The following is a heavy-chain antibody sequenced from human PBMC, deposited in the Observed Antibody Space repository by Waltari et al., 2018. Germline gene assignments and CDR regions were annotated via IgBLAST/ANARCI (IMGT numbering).Heavy chain of an antibody. Sequence: EVQVAESGGDLIQPGGSLRLSCPVSGFTVCTRYMRWVRQAPGKGRGWVSIIDSEGHTNYADSVKDRVIISRDNSKNTVDLQMNSLRVEDTAMYYCTRDRGAPATAMGFDSWGQGTLVTVSS. V-gene: IGHV3-53*01. CDR1: GFTVCTRY. J-gene: IGHJ4*02. D-gene: IGHD5-18*01. CDR3: TRDRGAPATAMGFDS. CDR2: IDSEGHT.